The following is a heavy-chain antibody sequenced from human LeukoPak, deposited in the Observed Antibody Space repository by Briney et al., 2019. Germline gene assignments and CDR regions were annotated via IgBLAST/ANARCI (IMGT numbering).Heavy chain of an antibody. CDR2: TDGNNK. J-gene: IGHJ4*02. Sequence: PGGSLRLSCVASGFAFMTYAVHWVRQAPGRGLEWVAVTDGNNKFYADSVMGRFTISSDKSTNTLYLQMNSLRPEDTAVYYCAKDLIAGSPDYFDHWGQGTLVTVSS. CDR3: AKDLIAGSPDYFDH. V-gene: IGHV3-30*14. D-gene: IGHD1-14*01. CDR1: GFAFMTYA.